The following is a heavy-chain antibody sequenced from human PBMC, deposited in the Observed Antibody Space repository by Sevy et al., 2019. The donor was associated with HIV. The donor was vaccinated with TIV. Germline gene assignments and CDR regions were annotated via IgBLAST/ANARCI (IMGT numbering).Heavy chain of an antibody. D-gene: IGHD5-12*01. Sequence: GGSLRLSCAASGFTFSSYGMHWVRQAPGKGLEWVAVIWNDRSNKHYADSVKGRFTISRDNAKNSVYLQMNSLRAEDTAVYYCARARGYSGQMGYWGQGTLVTVSS. V-gene: IGHV3-33*01. CDR2: IWNDRSNK. CDR3: ARARGYSGQMGY. J-gene: IGHJ4*02. CDR1: GFTFSSYG.